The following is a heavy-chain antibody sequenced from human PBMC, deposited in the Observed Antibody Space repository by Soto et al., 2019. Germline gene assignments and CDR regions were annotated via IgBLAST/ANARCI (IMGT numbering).Heavy chain of an antibody. CDR1: GGTSSLNP. D-gene: IGHD6-13*01. V-gene: IGHV1-69*04. CDR3: AREGNPLDL. J-gene: IGHJ3*01. Sequence: QVQLVQSGAEVKKPGSSVKVSCKASGGTSSLNPTTWVRQAPGQGLEWMGRIIPVLDRAHYAHKLQDRLTISADKSTSTAYMELSSLTADDTAVYFCAREGNPLDLWGQGTIVIVSS. CDR2: IIPVLDRA.